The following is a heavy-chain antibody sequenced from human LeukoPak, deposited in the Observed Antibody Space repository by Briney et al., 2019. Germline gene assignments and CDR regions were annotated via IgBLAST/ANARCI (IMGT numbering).Heavy chain of an antibody. CDR1: GYSFTSYW. D-gene: IGHD3-10*01. V-gene: IGHV5-51*01. Sequence: GESLKISCKGSGYSFTSYWIGWVRQMPGKGLEWMGIIYPGDSDTRYSPSFQGQVTISADKSISTAYLQWSSLKASDTAMYYCARHGQDTMVRGVHLDYWGQGTLLTVSS. CDR2: IYPGDSDT. J-gene: IGHJ4*02. CDR3: ARHGQDTMVRGVHLDY.